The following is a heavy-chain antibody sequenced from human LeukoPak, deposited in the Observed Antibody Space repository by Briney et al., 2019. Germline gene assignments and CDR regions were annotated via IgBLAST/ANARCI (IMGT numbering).Heavy chain of an antibody. Sequence: KPSETLSLTCTVSGGSISSYYWTWIRQPAGKGLEWIGRIYTIGSTNYNPSLKGRVTMSVDTSKNQFSLKLSSVTAADTAVYYCARGTYYYDSSGYYTHYYFDYWGQGTLDTVSS. CDR1: GGSISSYY. J-gene: IGHJ4*02. CDR3: ARGTYYYDSSGYYTHYYFDY. CDR2: IYTIGST. D-gene: IGHD3-22*01. V-gene: IGHV4-4*07.